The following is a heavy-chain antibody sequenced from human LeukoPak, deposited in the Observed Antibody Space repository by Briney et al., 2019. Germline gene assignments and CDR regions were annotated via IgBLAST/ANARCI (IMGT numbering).Heavy chain of an antibody. CDR1: GGSFSGYY. J-gene: IGHJ4*02. D-gene: IGHD3-9*01. CDR3: ARAGRYFDWYRGAFDY. CDR2: INHSGST. V-gene: IGHV4-34*01. Sequence: SETLSLTCAVYGGSFSGYYWSWIRQPPGKGLEWIGEINHSGSTNYNPSLKSRVTISVDTSKNQFSLKLSSVTAADTAVYYCARAGRYFDWYRGAFDYWGQGTLVTVSS.